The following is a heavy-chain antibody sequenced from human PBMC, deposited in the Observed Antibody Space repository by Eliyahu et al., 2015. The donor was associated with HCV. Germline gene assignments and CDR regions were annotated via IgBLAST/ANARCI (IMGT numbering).Heavy chain of an antibody. D-gene: IGHD6-19*01. CDR2: TSGSGAST. Sequence: EVQLLESGGGLVQPGGSLRLSCAASGFTFSSYAMSWVRQAPGKGLEWVSATSGSGASTDYADSVKGRFTISRDNSKNTLYLQMNSLRAEDTAVYYCAKDYSSGWIRPHYWGQGTLVTVSS. CDR3: AKDYSSGWIRPHY. CDR1: GFTFSSYA. V-gene: IGHV3-23*01. J-gene: IGHJ4*02.